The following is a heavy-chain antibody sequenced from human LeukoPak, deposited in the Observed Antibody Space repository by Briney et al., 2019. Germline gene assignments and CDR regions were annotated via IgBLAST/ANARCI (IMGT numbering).Heavy chain of an antibody. V-gene: IGHV1-2*02. D-gene: IGHD2-21*02. CDR1: GYTFTGYC. CDR3: ARVGLAYCGGDCYSAIHY. J-gene: IGHJ4*02. CDR2: INPNSGGT. Sequence: GASVKVSCKASGYTFTGYCMHWVRQAPGQGLEWMGWINPNSGGTNYAQKFQGRVTMTRDTSISTAYMELSRLRSDDTAVYYCARVGLAYCGGDCYSAIHYWGQGTLVTVSS.